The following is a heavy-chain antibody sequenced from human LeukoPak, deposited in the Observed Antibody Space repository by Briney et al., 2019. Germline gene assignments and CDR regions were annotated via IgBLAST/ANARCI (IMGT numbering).Heavy chain of an antibody. CDR2: IYHSGST. CDR3: GRELTGVFDY. J-gene: IGHJ4*02. V-gene: IGHV4-38-2*02. D-gene: IGHD3-9*01. Sequence: SETLSLTCTVSGYSISSGYHWGWIRQPPGKGLEWIGSIYHSGSTYYNPSLKSRVTISVDTSKNQFSLKLSSVTAADTAVYYCGRELTGVFDYWGQGTLVTVSS. CDR1: GYSISSGYH.